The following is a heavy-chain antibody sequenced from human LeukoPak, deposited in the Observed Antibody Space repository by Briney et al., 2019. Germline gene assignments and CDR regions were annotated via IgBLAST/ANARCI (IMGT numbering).Heavy chain of an antibody. V-gene: IGHV1-2*02. Sequence: GASVKVSCKASGYTFTGYYMHWVRQAPGQGLEWMGWINPNSGGTNYAQKFQGRVTMTRDTSISTAYMELSRLRSDDTAVYYCARATPRRIVVVTDWGQGTLVTVSS. J-gene: IGHJ4*02. CDR1: GYTFTGYY. CDR2: INPNSGGT. CDR3: ARATPRRIVVVTD. D-gene: IGHD2-21*02.